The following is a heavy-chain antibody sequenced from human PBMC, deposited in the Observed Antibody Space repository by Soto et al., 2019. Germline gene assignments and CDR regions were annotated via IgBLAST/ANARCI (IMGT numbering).Heavy chain of an antibody. CDR1: GYTFTSYA. D-gene: IGHD3-22*01. Sequence: ASVKVSCKASGYTFTSYAMHWVRQAPGQRLEWMGWINAGNGNTKYSQKFQGRVTITRDTSASTAYMELSSLRSEDTAVYYCARLLLGYYDGNPYPYYFDYWGRGTLVTVSS. J-gene: IGHJ4*02. CDR3: ARLLLGYYDGNPYPYYFDY. V-gene: IGHV1-3*01. CDR2: INAGNGNT.